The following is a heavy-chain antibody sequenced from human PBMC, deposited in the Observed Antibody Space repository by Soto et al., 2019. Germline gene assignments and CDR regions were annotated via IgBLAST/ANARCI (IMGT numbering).Heavy chain of an antibody. CDR2: ISAYNGNT. CDR3: ARDGSYYDFWSGYWRDYYYYGMDV. CDR1: GYLFAIYS. J-gene: IGHJ6*01. V-gene: IGHV1-18*04. D-gene: IGHD3-3*01. Sequence: ASVEVTCNAPGYLFAIYSIQCVRQAPGKGLEWMGWISAYNGNTNYAQKLQGRVTMTTDTSTSTAYMELRSLRSDDTAVYYCARDGSYYDFWSGYWRDYYYYGMDVWGQGTTVTVSS.